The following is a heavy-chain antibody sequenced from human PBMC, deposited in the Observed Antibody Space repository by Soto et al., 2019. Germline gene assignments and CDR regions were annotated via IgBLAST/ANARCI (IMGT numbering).Heavy chain of an antibody. D-gene: IGHD3-10*01. J-gene: IGHJ4*02. Sequence: EVQVLGSGGGLVQPGGSLRLSCAASGFSFSSYAMSWVRQDPGRGLEWVSSISGSGGGTYYADSVKGRFTISRDNSNNTLDLKMDSLGVNDTAIYFCGKRAGYYGSGSSFDHWGQGTLVTVSS. CDR1: GFSFSSYA. CDR3: GKRAGYYGSGSSFDH. V-gene: IGHV3-23*01. CDR2: ISGSGGGT.